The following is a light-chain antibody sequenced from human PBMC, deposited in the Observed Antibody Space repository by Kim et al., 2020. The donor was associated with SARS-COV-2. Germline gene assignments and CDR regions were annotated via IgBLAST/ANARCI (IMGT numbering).Light chain of an antibody. Sequence: GQRVTISCSGSSSNIGPNYVYWYQQLPGTSPKLLISRNNQRPSGVPDRFSGSKSGTSASLAISGLRSEDEADYYCAAWDDSLSGVVFGGGTQLTVL. J-gene: IGLJ2*01. V-gene: IGLV1-47*01. CDR2: RNN. CDR3: AAWDDSLSGVV. CDR1: SSNIGPNY.